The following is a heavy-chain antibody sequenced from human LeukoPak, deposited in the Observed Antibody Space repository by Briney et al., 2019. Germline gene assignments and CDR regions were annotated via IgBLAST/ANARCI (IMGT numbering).Heavy chain of an antibody. CDR2: IDYDGGSG. J-gene: IGHJ4*02. CDR1: GFTLSSYE. D-gene: IGHD3-10*01. V-gene: IGHV3-23*01. Sequence: GGSLRLSCTVSGFTLSSYEMSWIRQAPGKGLEWVSSIDYDGGSGHYADSVKGRFTISRDNSNNTLFLHLNSLRADDTAVYYCAKSRGGFDFWGQGTLVTVSS. CDR3: AKSRGGFDF.